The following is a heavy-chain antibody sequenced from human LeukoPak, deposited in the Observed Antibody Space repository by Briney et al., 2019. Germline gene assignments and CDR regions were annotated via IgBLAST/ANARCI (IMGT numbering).Heavy chain of an antibody. CDR2: IKQDGSEK. CDR3: ARVGAAGLDY. Sequence: GGSLRLSCAASGFTFSTSWMSWVRQAPGKGLEWVANIKQDGSEKYYVDSMKGRFTISRDNARNSLYLQMKSLRADDTAMYYCARVGAAGLDYWGQGTLVTVSS. CDR1: GFTFSTSW. D-gene: IGHD6-13*01. J-gene: IGHJ4*02. V-gene: IGHV3-7*03.